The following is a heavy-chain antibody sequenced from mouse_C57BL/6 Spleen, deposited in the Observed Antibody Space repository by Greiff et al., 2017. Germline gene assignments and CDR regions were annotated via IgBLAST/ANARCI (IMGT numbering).Heavy chain of an antibody. CDR3: ARYYYDSGYFDV. CDR1: GYSFTGYY. Sequence: VHVQQSGPELVKPGASVKISCKASGYSFTGYYMNWVKQSPEKSLEWIGEINPSTGGTTYNQKFKAKATLTVDKSSSTAYMQLKSLTSEDSAVYYCARYYYDSGYFDVWGTGTTVTVSS. D-gene: IGHD2-4*01. CDR2: INPSTGGT. V-gene: IGHV1-42*01. J-gene: IGHJ1*03.